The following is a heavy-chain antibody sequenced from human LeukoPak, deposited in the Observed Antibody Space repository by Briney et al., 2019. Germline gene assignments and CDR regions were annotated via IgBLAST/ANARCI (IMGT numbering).Heavy chain of an antibody. CDR3: VRQSLGEFKY. D-gene: IGHD3-10*01. Sequence: GASLQISCKGSGYSFYTYWIAWVRRMPGKGLEWMGIIYPNDSDTRYSPSFQGQVTISADKSIDTAYLQWRSLKASDTGMYYCVRQSLGEFKYWGQGTLVTVSS. CDR2: IYPNDSDT. CDR1: GYSFYTYW. J-gene: IGHJ4*02. V-gene: IGHV5-51*01.